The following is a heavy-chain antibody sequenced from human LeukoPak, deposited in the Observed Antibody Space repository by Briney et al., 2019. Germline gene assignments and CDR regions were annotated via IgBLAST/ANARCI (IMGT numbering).Heavy chain of an antibody. CDR1: GGSISSSS. J-gene: IGHJ5*02. D-gene: IGHD4-17*01. CDR3: ARHDYGDYVSSWFDP. V-gene: IGHV4-59*08. Sequence: TSETLSLTCTVSGGSISSSSWSWIRQPPGKELEWIGYIDYSGSTNYNPSLKSRVTISVDTSKNQFSLKLSSVTAADTAVYYCARHDYGDYVSSWFDPWGQGTLVTVSS. CDR2: IDYSGST.